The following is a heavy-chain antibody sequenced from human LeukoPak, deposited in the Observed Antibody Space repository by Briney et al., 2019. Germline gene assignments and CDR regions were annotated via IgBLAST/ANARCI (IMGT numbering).Heavy chain of an antibody. J-gene: IGHJ4*02. CDR1: GGSISSYY. Sequence: SETLSLTCTVSGGSISSYYWSWIRQPPGKGLEWIGSMYHSGSTYYNPSLKSRVAISVDTSKNQFSLNLSSVTAADTAVYHCARMLVDGVTAIRGRYFDYWGQGTLVTVSS. CDR2: MYHSGST. V-gene: IGHV4-59*08. D-gene: IGHD2-21*02. CDR3: ARMLVDGVTAIRGRYFDY.